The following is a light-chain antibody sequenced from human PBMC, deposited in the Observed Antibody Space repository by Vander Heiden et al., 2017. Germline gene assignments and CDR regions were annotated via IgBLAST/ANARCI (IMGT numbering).Light chain of an antibody. J-gene: IGKJ2*01. CDR3: QQRSNWPPKT. Sequence: EIVLTQSPATLSLSPGERATLSCRASQSVSSYLAWYQQKPGQAPRLLIYDASNRATGIPARFSGSGYGTDFTLTISSREPEDFAVYYCQQRSNWPPKTFGQGTKLEIK. V-gene: IGKV3-11*01. CDR2: DAS. CDR1: QSVSSY.